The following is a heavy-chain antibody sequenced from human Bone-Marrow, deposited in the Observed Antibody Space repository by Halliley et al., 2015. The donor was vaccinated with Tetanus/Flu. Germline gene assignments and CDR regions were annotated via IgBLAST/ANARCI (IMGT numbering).Heavy chain of an antibody. CDR2: IFHSGST. J-gene: IGHJ4*02. D-gene: IGHD1-26*01. CDR3: ARRIVGVTWYCFDS. CDR1: GDSVTSGAFY. Sequence: GLVKPSETLSLTCSVTGDSVTSGAFYWSWIRQTPGKGLEWIGQIFHSGSTKYNPSLESRVTISIDTSKNQFSLMPKSVTAADTAVYYCARRIVGVTWYCFDSWGQGTLLTVSS. V-gene: IGHV4-61*08.